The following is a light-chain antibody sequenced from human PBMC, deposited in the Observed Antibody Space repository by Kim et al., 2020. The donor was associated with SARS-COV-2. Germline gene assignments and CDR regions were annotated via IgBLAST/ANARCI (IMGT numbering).Light chain of an antibody. CDR1: QSVSTN. J-gene: IGKJ1*01. CDR3: QQYNNWPQT. CDR2: GAS. V-gene: IGKV3-15*01. Sequence: EVLMTQSPATLSVSPGERATLSCRASQSVSTNLAWYQQKPGQAPRLLLYGASTRATDIPARFSGSGSGTEFTLTISSLQSEDFAVYFCQQYNNWPQTFGQGTKVDIK.